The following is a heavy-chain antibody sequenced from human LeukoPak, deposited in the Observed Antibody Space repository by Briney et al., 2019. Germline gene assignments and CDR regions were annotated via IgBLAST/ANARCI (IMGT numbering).Heavy chain of an antibody. Sequence: GGSLRLSCAASGFTFSSYSMNWVRQAPGKGLEWVSYISSSSSTIYYADSVKGRFTISRDNAKNSLYLQMNSLRAEDTAVYYCARDPTMEELDYWGQGTLVTVSS. CDR2: ISSSSSTI. CDR3: ARDPTMEELDY. D-gene: IGHD3-10*01. CDR1: GFTFSSYS. J-gene: IGHJ4*02. V-gene: IGHV3-48*04.